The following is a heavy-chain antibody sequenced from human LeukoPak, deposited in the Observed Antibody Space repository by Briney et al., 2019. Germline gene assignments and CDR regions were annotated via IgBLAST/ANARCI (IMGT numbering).Heavy chain of an antibody. CDR1: GGSISSYY. D-gene: IGHD1-26*01. Sequence: SETLSLTCTVSGGSISSYYWSWIRQPPGKGLEWIGYIYYSGSTNYNPSLKSRVTISVDTSKNQFSLKLSSVTAADTAVYYCAKDQVGATNFDYWGQGTLVTVSS. CDR3: AKDQVGATNFDY. CDR2: IYYSGST. V-gene: IGHV4-59*12. J-gene: IGHJ4*02.